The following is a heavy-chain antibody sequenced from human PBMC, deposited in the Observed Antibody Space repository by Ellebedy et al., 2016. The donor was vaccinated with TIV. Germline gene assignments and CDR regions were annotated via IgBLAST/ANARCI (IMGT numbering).Heavy chain of an antibody. Sequence: SETLSLTCTVSGGSISSYYWSWIRQPPGKGLEWIGYINYSGSTNYNPSLKSRVTISVDTSKNQFSLKLSSVTAADTAVYYCATRGGTDFMVRGGHDAFDIWGQGTMVTVSS. D-gene: IGHD3-10*01. CDR1: GGSISSYY. CDR2: INYSGST. V-gene: IGHV4-59*01. J-gene: IGHJ3*02. CDR3: ATRGGTDFMVRGGHDAFDI.